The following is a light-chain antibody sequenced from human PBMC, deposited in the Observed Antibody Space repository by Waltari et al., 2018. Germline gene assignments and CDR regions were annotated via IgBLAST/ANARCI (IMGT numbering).Light chain of an antibody. CDR3: SSYTTASTPV. CDR1: SSDVGGHNY. CDR2: DVT. V-gene: IGLV2-14*03. Sequence: QSALTQPASVSGSPGQSITISCTGTSSDVGGHNYVSWYQQHPGKVPKLIIYDVTNRPSGVSNRFSCSMSGNTASLTISGRQPEDEADYYCSSYTTASTPVFGTGTMVTVL. J-gene: IGLJ1*01.